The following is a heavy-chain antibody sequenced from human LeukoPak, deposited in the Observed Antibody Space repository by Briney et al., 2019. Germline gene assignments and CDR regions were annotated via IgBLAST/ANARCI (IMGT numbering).Heavy chain of an antibody. V-gene: IGHV4-39*07. D-gene: IGHD3-22*01. CDR3: ARTYYYDSSGYHLDY. J-gene: IGHJ4*02. CDR1: GGSISSSSYY. CDR2: IYYSGST. Sequence: SETLSLTCTVSGGSISSSSYYWGWIRQPPGKGLEWIGSIYYSGSTNYNPSLKSRVTISVDTSKNQFSLKLSSVTAADTAVYYCARTYYYDSSGYHLDYWGQGTLVTVSS.